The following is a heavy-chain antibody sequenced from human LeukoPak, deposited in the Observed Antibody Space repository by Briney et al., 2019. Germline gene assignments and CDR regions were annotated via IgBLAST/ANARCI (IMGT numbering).Heavy chain of an antibody. Sequence: ASVKVSCKASGYTFTGYYMHWVRQAPGQGLEWMGWINPNSGGTNYAQKFQGRVTMTRDTSISTAYMELSRLRSDDTAVYYCAKSTAMVTGPASYSGPWFDPWGQGTLVTVSS. CDR3: AKSTAMVTGPASYSGPWFDP. J-gene: IGHJ5*02. CDR2: INPNSGGT. CDR1: GYTFTGYY. D-gene: IGHD5-18*01. V-gene: IGHV1-2*02.